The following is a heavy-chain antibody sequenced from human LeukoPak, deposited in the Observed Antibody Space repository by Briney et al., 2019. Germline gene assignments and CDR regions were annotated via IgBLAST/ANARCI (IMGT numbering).Heavy chain of an antibody. D-gene: IGHD3-9*01. CDR1: GYFISSGYY. CDR2: IHHSGST. V-gene: IGHV4-38-2*02. CDR3: ARDVPILTTAFDI. Sequence: SETLSLTCAVSGYFISSGYYWGWIRQPPGKGLEWIGSIHHSGSTYFNPSLKSRVTISVDTSKNQFSLKLTSVTAADTAVYYCARDVPILTTAFDIWGQGTMVTVSS. J-gene: IGHJ3*02.